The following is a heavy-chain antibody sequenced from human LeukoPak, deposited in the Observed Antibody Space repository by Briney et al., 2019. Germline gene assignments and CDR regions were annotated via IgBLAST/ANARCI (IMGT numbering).Heavy chain of an antibody. J-gene: IGHJ4*02. CDR3: ARGVLV. CDR1: GVAISRGGYA. CDR2: IYHSGTT. Sequence: SETLSLTCAVSGVAISRGGYAWNWIRQPPGKGLEWIAYIYHSGTTYYNPSLKSRATISVDTSKNQFSLKLSSVTAADTAVYYCARGVLVWGQGTLVTVSS. V-gene: IGHV4-30-2*05. D-gene: IGHD2-15*01.